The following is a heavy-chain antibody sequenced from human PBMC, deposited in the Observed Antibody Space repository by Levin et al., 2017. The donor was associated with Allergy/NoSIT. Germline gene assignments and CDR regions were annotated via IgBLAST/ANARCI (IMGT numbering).Heavy chain of an antibody. Sequence: WASVKVSCKASGYTFTSYGISWVRQAPGQGLEWMGWISAYNGNTNYAQKLQGRVTMTTDTSTSTAYMELRSLRSDDTAVYYCARESGHVWGSYRGFLTFDYWGQGTLVTVSS. J-gene: IGHJ4*02. CDR1: GYTFTSYG. CDR3: ARESGHVWGSYRGFLTFDY. D-gene: IGHD3-16*01. CDR2: ISAYNGNT. V-gene: IGHV1-18*01.